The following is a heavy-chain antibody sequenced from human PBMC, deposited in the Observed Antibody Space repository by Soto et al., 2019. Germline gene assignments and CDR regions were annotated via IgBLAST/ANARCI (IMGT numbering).Heavy chain of an antibody. J-gene: IGHJ4*02. Sequence: PSETLSLTCAVSGDSITSSHWWNWVRQPPEKGLEWIGQISHSGSTTYNPSLTSRATISVDKSKNHFSLKLTSVTAADTAVYYCAARHFWSRPWTDRRLDYWGQGTLVTVSS. CDR1: GDSITSSHW. D-gene: IGHD3-3*02. V-gene: IGHV4-4*02. CDR2: ISHSGST. CDR3: AARHFWSRPWTDRRLDY.